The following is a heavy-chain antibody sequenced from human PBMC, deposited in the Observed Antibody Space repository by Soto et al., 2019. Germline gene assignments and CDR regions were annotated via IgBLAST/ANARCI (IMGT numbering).Heavy chain of an antibody. V-gene: IGHV3-30-3*01. CDR2: ISYDGSNK. CDR1: GFTFSSYA. J-gene: IGHJ4*02. Sequence: QVQLVESGGGVVQPGRSLRLSCAASGFTFSSYAMHWVRQAPGKGLEWVAVISYDGSNKYYADSVKGRFTISRDNSKNTLYLQMNSLRAEDTAVYYCARDGYGGNVIDYWGQETLVTVSS. D-gene: IGHD4-17*01. CDR3: ARDGYGGNVIDY.